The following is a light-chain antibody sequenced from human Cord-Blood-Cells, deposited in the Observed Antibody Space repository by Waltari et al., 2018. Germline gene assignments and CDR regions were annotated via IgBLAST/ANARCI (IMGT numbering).Light chain of an antibody. CDR3: QQSYSTPHT. J-gene: IGKJ2*01. V-gene: IGKV1-39*01. CDR2: AAS. CDR1: QSISSY. Sequence: DIQMTQSPSSLSASVGDRVTITCRASQSISSYLNWYQQKPGKAPKRLIYAASILQSGVTSRFSGSGSGTDFTLTISSLQPEDFATYYCQQSYSTPHTFGQGTKLEIK.